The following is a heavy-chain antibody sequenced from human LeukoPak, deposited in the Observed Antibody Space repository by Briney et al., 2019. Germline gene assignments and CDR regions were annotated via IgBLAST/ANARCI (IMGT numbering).Heavy chain of an antibody. CDR1: GYTFTGYY. J-gene: IGHJ3*02. V-gene: IGHV1-2*02. CDR2: INPNSGGT. Sequence: ASVKVSCKASGYTFTGYYMHWVRQAPGQGLEWMGWINPNSGGTNYAQKFQGRVTMTRDTSISTAYMELSRLRSDDTAVYYCARDLVHYYDSSGYYHPVHDAFDIWGQGTMVTVSS. CDR3: ARDLVHYYDSSGYYHPVHDAFDI. D-gene: IGHD3-22*01.